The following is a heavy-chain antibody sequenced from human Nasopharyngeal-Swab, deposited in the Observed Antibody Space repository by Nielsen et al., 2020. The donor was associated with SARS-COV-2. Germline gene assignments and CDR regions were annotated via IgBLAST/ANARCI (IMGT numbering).Heavy chain of an antibody. D-gene: IGHD3-16*02. J-gene: IGHJ5*02. CDR2: ISSSSGTV. CDR3: ARDVSSYNNWFDP. V-gene: IGHV3-48*02. CDR1: AFSVSNNY. Sequence: GESLKTSCAASAFSVSNNYMNWVRQAPGKGPEWLSYISSSSGTVYYANSVKGRFTISRDNAKNSLYLQMNSLRDEDTAVYYCARDVSSYNNWFDPWGQGTLVTVSS.